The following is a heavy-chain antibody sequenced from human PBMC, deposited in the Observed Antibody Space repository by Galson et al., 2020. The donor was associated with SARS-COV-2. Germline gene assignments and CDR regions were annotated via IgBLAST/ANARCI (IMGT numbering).Heavy chain of an antibody. Sequence: GGSLRLSCAASGFPFDDYAMHWVRQAPGKGLEWVSGISWNSGSIGYADSVKGRFTITRDNAKNSLYRQMNSLRAEDTALYYCAKDIGYRDYANGFDIWGQRAMVTVSS. CDR2: ISWNSGSI. D-gene: IGHD4-17*01. V-gene: IGHV3-9*01. CDR3: AKDIGYRDYANGFDI. CDR1: GFPFDDYA. J-gene: IGHJ3*02.